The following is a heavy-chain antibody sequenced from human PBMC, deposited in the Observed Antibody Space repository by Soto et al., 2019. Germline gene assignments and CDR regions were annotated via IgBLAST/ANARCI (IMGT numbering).Heavy chain of an antibody. J-gene: IGHJ6*02. CDR3: AASYSSGWYYSYGMDV. CDR2: IVVGSGNT. Sequence: QMQLVQSGPEVKKPGTSVKVSCKASGFTFTSSAVQWVRQARGQRLEWIGWIVVGSGNTNYAQKFQERVTITRDMSTSTAYMELSSLRSEETAVYYCAASYSSGWYYSYGMDVWGQGTTVTVSS. CDR1: GFTFTSSA. D-gene: IGHD6-19*01. V-gene: IGHV1-58*01.